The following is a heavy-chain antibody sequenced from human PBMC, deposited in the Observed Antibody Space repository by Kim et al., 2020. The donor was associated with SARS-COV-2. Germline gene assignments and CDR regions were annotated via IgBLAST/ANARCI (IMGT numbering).Heavy chain of an antibody. CDR2: ISLNCGSI. Sequence: GGSLRLSCAASGFTFGDYAMHWGRQAPGKGLEWVSGISLNCGSIGLSEPVKGRFTISRDNAKNSLYLQMNSLRAEDTALYYCAKTMVRGVIIRGTAAFDFWGQGTMVTVSS. CDR1: GFTFGDYA. CDR3: AKTMVRGVIIRGTAAFDF. J-gene: IGHJ3*01. D-gene: IGHD3-10*01. V-gene: IGHV3-9*01.